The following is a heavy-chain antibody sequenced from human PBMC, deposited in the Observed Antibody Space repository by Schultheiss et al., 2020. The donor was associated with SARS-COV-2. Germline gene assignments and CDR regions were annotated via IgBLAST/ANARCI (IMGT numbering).Heavy chain of an antibody. D-gene: IGHD3-22*01. CDR2: IWYDGSNK. V-gene: IGHV3-33*01. CDR1: GFTFSSYG. CDR3: LKYSSGWH. J-gene: IGHJ4*02. Sequence: GGSLRLSCAASGFTFSSYGMHWVRQAPGKGLEWVAVIWYDGSNKYYADSVKGRFTISRDNSKNTMYLQMNSLRVEDTAVYYCLKYSSGWHWGQGTLVTVSS.